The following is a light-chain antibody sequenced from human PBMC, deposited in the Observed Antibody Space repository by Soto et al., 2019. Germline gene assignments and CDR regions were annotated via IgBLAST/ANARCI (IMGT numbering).Light chain of an antibody. Sequence: DIKMTHSPSSLSASVGDRVTITCRPSQTIVANLNWYRHKPGKASTLLIYDASTLHSGVPSRLCCLEFGTGFPLTITTPQLDDSATSYCHQSYTTVYTLGQGTKVYI. CDR1: QTIVAN. CDR2: DAS. V-gene: IGKV1-39*01. J-gene: IGKJ2*01. CDR3: HQSYTTVYT.